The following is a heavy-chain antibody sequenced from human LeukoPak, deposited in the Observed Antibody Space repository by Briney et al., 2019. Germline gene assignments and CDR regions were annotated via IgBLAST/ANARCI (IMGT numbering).Heavy chain of an antibody. J-gene: IGHJ5*02. CDR3: ARDHRLRSGYLYYNWFDP. CDR2: IKQDGSEK. D-gene: IGHD3-22*01. Sequence: GGSLRLSCAASGFTFSDYYMSWIRQAPGKGLEWVANIKQDGSEKYYVDSVKGRFTISRDNAKNSLYLQMSSLRAEDTAVYYCARDHRLRSGYLYYNWFDPWGQGTLVTVSS. V-gene: IGHV3-7*01. CDR1: GFTFSDYY.